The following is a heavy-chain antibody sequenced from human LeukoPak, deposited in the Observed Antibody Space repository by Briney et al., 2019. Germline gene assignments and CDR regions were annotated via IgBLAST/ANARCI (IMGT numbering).Heavy chain of an antibody. D-gene: IGHD3-3*01. CDR2: ISSSGSTI. Sequence: GGSLRLSCAASGFTFGDYYMSWIRQAPGKGLEWVSYISSSGSTIYYADSVKGRFTISRDNAKNSLYLQMNSLRAEDTAVYYCASTLTRITIFGVPSSDYYYGMDVWGQGTTVTVSS. CDR3: ASTLTRITIFGVPSSDYYYGMDV. V-gene: IGHV3-11*01. CDR1: GFTFGDYY. J-gene: IGHJ6*02.